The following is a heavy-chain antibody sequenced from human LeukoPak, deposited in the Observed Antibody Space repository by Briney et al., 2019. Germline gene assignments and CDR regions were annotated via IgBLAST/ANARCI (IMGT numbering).Heavy chain of an antibody. V-gene: IGHV4-59*11. CDR3: ARGTVSVFFDS. D-gene: IGHD2-8*01. CDR1: GASLKDHF. Sequence: SETLSLTCTVSGASLKDHFWTWIRQPPGKGLEWIGYISYTGRTNFNPSLKSRATISLDKSKNQFSLILTSVTAADTALYFCARGTVSVFFDSWGQGSLVTVSS. J-gene: IGHJ4*02. CDR2: ISYTGRT.